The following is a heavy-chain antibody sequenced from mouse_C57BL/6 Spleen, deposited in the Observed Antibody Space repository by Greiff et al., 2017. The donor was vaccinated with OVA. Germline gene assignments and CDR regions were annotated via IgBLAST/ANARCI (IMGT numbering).Heavy chain of an antibody. D-gene: IGHD1-1*01. J-gene: IGHJ1*03. Sequence: QVQLQQSGAELVKPGASVKLSCKASGYTFTSYWMQWVKQRPGQGLEWIGEIDPSDSYTNYNQKFKGKATLTVDTSSSTAYMQLSSLTSEDSAVYYCARRRGYGSSYWYFDVWGTGTTVTVSS. CDR1: GYTFTSYW. CDR2: IDPSDSYT. CDR3: ARRRGYGSSYWYFDV. V-gene: IGHV1-50*01.